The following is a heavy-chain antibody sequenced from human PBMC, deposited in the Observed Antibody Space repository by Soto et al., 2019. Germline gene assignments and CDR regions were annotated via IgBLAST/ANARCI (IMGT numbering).Heavy chain of an antibody. Sequence: QVQLQQWGAGLLKPSETLSLTCAVYGGSFSTYYWCWIRQPPGKGLEWLGEINHRGSTNYYPSLKSRCTISVDTYKNQFSLNLISVTAADWAVYYCARRLNWNYGAFDYWGQRTLVTVSS. J-gene: IGHJ4*02. V-gene: IGHV4-34*01. CDR3: ARRLNWNYGAFDY. D-gene: IGHD1-7*01. CDR2: INHRGST. CDR1: GGSFSTYY.